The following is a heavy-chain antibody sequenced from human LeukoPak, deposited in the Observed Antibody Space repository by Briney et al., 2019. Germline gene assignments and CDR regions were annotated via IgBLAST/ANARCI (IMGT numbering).Heavy chain of an antibody. CDR2: ISWNSGSI. V-gene: IGHV3-9*01. Sequence: PGGSLRLSCAASGFTFDDYAMHWVRQAPGKGLEWVSGISWNSGSIGYADSVKGRFTISRDNAKNSLYLQMNSLRAEDTALYYCAKDKGYDIFSAYFDYWGQGTLVTVSS. D-gene: IGHD3-9*01. CDR1: GFTFDDYA. CDR3: AKDKGYDIFSAYFDY. J-gene: IGHJ4*02.